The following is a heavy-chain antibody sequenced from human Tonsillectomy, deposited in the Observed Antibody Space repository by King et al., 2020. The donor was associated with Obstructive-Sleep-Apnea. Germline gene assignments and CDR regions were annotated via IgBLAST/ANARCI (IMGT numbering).Heavy chain of an antibody. V-gene: IGHV3-7*04. J-gene: IGHJ4*02. Sequence: VQLVESGGGLVQPGGSLRLSCAGSTFTFSSYWMSWVRQAPGKGLEWVANIKQGGSEKYYVDSVKGRFTISRDNAKNSLYLQMNSLTAEDTAVYYFAGGDSGSYYRPYFFDYWGQGTLVTVSS. CDR2: IKQGGSEK. CDR3: AGGDSGSYYRPYFFDY. CDR1: TFTFSSYW. D-gene: IGHD3-10*01.